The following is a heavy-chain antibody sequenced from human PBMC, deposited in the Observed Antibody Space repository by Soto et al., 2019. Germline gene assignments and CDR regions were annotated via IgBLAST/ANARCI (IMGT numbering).Heavy chain of an antibody. J-gene: IGHJ6*02. CDR2: INHSGTT. Sequence: QVQLQQWGAGLLKPSETLSLTCTIYGGSFSGYYWTWIRQPPGKGLEWIGEINHSGTTNYSPSLRRGVSISVDTSKDKFPLNLSSVTAADTAVYYCASGKTRTARPSLRYYYYGLDVWGQGTTVTVSS. D-gene: IGHD6-6*01. CDR3: ASGKTRTARPSLRYYYYGLDV. CDR1: GGSFSGYY. V-gene: IGHV4-34*01.